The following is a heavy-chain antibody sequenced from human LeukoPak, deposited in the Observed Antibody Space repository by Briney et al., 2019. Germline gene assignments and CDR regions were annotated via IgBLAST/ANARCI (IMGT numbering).Heavy chain of an antibody. J-gene: IGHJ4*02. CDR1: GYSISSGYY. CDR3: ARPYSSSSLFDY. CDR2: IYHSGST. V-gene: IGHV4-38-2*02. D-gene: IGHD6-6*01. Sequence: PSETLSLTCTVSGYSISSGYYWGWIRQPPGKGLEWIGSIYHSGSTYYNPSLKSRVTISVDTSKNQFSLKLSSVTAADTAVYYCARPYSSSSLFDYWGQGTLVTVSS.